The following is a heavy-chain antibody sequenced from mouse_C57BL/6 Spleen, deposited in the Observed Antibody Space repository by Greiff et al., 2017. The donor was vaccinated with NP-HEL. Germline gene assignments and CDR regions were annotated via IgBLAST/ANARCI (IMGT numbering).Heavy chain of an antibody. J-gene: IGHJ4*01. D-gene: IGHD1-1*01. Sequence: QVQLKQPGAELVRPGTSVKLSCKASGYTFTSYWMHWVKQRPGQGLEWIGVIDPSDSYTNYNQKFKGKATLTVDTSSSTAYMQRSSLTSEDSAVYYCARPYYYGSSRYYAMDYWGQGTSVTVSS. CDR2: IDPSDSYT. CDR3: ARPYYYGSSRYYAMDY. CDR1: GYTFTSYW. V-gene: IGHV1-59*01.